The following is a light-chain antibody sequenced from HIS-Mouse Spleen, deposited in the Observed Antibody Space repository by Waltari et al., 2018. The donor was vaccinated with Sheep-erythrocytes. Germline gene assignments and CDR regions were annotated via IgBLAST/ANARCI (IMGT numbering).Light chain of an antibody. CDR1: SGAVGRFNY. Sequence: QSALTQPRSVSRSPGQSVTIPCPATSGAVGRFNYVSWYQQHPGKAPKLMIYDVSKRPSGVPDRFSGSKSGNTASLTISGLQAEDEADYYCCSYAGSYNHVFATGTKVTVL. V-gene: IGLV2-11*01. J-gene: IGLJ1*01. CDR3: CSYAGSYNHV. CDR2: DVS.